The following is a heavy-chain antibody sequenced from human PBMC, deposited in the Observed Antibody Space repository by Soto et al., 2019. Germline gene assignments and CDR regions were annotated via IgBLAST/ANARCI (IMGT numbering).Heavy chain of an antibody. J-gene: IGHJ6*02. V-gene: IGHV4-59*01. D-gene: IGHD6-13*01. CDR1: GGSISSYY. CDR2: IYYSGST. CDR3: ARDWGRSVAAAGIQGYYYYGMDV. Sequence: PSETLSLTCTVSGGSISSYYWSWIRQPPGKGLEWIGYIYYSGSTNYNPSLKSRVTISVDTSKNQFSLKLSSVTAADTAVYYCARDWGRSVAAAGIQGYYYYGMDVWGQGTTVTVSS.